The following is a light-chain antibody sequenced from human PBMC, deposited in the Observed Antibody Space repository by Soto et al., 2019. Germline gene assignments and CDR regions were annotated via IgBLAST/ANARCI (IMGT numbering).Light chain of an antibody. V-gene: IGLV2-8*01. Sequence: QSALTQPPSASGSPGQSVTISCTGTSSDVGGHNYVSWYQQYPGKAPKLMIYEVSKRPSGVPDRFSGSKSVNTASLTVSGIQAEDEADYYCSSYAGSTNLIFGGGTKLTVL. CDR2: EVS. CDR1: SSDVGGHNY. CDR3: SSYAGSTNLI. J-gene: IGLJ2*01.